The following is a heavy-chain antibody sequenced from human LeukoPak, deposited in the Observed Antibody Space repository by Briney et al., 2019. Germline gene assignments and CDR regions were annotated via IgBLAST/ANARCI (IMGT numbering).Heavy chain of an antibody. CDR2: GGNSGGT. J-gene: IGHJ5*02. CDR1: GFTFSTHS. V-gene: IGHV4-34*08. D-gene: IGHD1-26*01. Sequence: GSLRLSCATSGFTFSTHSMNWVRQPPGKGLEWIGEGGNSGGTKFNPSLKSRVTISADTSKNQFSLKLSSVTAADTAVYYCAKNGQSGFSFDPWGQGTLVTVSS. CDR3: AKNGQSGFSFDP.